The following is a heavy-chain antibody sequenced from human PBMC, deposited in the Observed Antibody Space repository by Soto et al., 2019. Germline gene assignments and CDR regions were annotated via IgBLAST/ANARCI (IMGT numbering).Heavy chain of an antibody. D-gene: IGHD1-26*01. V-gene: IGHV3-23*01. CDR3: AKPPYSSKWGYYYYYMDV. J-gene: IGHJ6*03. Sequence: GGSLRLSCAASGFTFSSYAMSWVRQAPGKGLEWVSAISGSGGSTYYADSVKGRFTISRDNSKNTLYLQMNSLRAEDTAVYYCAKPPYSSKWGYYYYYMDVWGKGTTVTVSS. CDR1: GFTFSSYA. CDR2: ISGSGGST.